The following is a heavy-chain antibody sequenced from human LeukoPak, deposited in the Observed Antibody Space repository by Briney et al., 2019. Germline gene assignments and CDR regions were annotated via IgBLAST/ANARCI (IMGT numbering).Heavy chain of an antibody. Sequence: PSETLSLTCAVYGGSFSGYYWNWIRQPPGKGLEWIGEINHSGSTNYNPSLKSRVTISGDTSKNQFSLKLSSVTAADTAVYYCARETGELPYYSDYWGQGTLVTVSS. CDR2: INHSGST. D-gene: IGHD3-10*01. CDR3: ARETGELPYYSDY. CDR1: GGSFSGYY. V-gene: IGHV4-34*01. J-gene: IGHJ4*02.